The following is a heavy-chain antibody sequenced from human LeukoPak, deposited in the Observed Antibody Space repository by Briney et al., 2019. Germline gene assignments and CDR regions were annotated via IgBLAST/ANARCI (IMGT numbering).Heavy chain of an antibody. CDR1: GGSFSGYY. D-gene: IGHD3/OR15-3a*01. V-gene: IGHV4-34*01. J-gene: IGHJ4*02. Sequence: SETLSLTCAVYGGSFSGYYWSWIRQPPGKGLEWIGEINHSGSTNYNPSLKSRVTISVDTSKNQFSLKLSSVTAADTAVYYCALYDFWSGYADYWGQGTLVTVSS. CDR2: INHSGST. CDR3: ALYDFWSGYADY.